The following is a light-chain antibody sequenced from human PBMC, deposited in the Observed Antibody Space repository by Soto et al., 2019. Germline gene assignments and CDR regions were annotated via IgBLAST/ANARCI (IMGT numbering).Light chain of an antibody. CDR1: QTISGW. CDR3: QQYKSYPWT. Sequence: DIQMTQSPSTLSASVGDGVTITCRASQTISGWLAWYQQRPGKAPKLLISDASSLRSGVPLRFSGSGSGTEFTLTISSLQPDDFGSYYCQQYKSYPWTFGHGTTVEV. J-gene: IGKJ1*01. CDR2: DAS. V-gene: IGKV1-5*01.